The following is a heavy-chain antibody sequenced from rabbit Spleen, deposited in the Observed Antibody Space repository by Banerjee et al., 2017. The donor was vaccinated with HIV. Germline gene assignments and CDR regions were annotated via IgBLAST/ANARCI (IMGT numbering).Heavy chain of an antibody. D-gene: IGHD1-1*01. Sequence: VSGEGLVQPGASLTLTCTASGFSFSGRYYMCWVRQAPGKGLEWTACGYSGSSGDTYYASWAKGRFTISKTSSTTVTLQMTSLTAADTAAYFCARDTSSSFSSYGMDLWGPGTLVTVS. V-gene: IGHV1S40*01. CDR2: GYSGSSGDT. CDR1: GFSFSGRYY. J-gene: IGHJ6*01. CDR3: ARDTSSSFSSYGMDL.